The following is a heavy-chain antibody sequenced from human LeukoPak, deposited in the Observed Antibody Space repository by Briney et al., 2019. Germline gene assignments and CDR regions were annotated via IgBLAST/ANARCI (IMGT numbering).Heavy chain of an antibody. J-gene: IGHJ4*02. CDR1: GFTFSSYD. CDR2: IRSTSSPI. V-gene: IGHV3-48*01. Sequence: GGSLRLSCAASGFTFSSYDMDWVRQAPGKGLEWVSFIRSTSSPIYYADSVKGRFTISRDNSKNTLYLQMNSLRAEDTAVYYCAKGRPYYYDSSAYDFDYWGQGTLVTVSS. D-gene: IGHD3-22*01. CDR3: AKGRPYYYDSSAYDFDY.